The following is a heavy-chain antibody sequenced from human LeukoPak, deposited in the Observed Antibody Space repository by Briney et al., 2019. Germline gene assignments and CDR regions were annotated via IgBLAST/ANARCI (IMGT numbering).Heavy chain of an antibody. CDR3: AKEAGYSGYDYPDY. J-gene: IGHJ4*02. CDR1: GFTFSTFA. D-gene: IGHD5-12*01. CDR2: ISGSGYST. V-gene: IGHV3-23*01. Sequence: GGSLRLSCAASGFTFSTFAMSWVRQAPGKGLEWVSAISGSGYSTYYADSVKGRFTISRDNSKNTLYLQMNSLRAEDTAVYYCAKEAGYSGYDYPDYWGQGTLVTVSS.